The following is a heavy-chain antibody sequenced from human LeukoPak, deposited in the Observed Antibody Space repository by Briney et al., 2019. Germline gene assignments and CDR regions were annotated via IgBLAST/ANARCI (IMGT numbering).Heavy chain of an antibody. CDR3: ARDPYSGSYGPYYYYYMDV. V-gene: IGHV3-21*06. CDR2: ITSNSRYI. J-gene: IGHJ6*03. Sequence: GGSLRLSCVASGFTFNRYTINWVRQAPGKGLEWVSSITSNSRYIFYADSVKGRFTISRDNAKNSLYLQMDSLRVEDTAVYYCARDPYSGSYGPYYYYYMDVWGKGTTVTISS. D-gene: IGHD1-26*01. CDR1: GFTFNRYT.